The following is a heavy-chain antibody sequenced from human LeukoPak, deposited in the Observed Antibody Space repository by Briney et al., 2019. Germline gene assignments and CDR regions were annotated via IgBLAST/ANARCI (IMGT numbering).Heavy chain of an antibody. CDR1: GFSFSSFE. CDR3: ATSGYDYPTYGYCSGGSCYSGVTAIRQFDY. CDR2: ISSSSSYT. V-gene: IGHV3-21*05. J-gene: IGHJ4*02. D-gene: IGHD2-15*01. Sequence: PGGSLRLSCAASGFSFSSFEMNWVRQAPGKGLEWVSYISSSSSYTNYADSVKGRFTISRDNAKNSLYLQMNSLRAEDTAVYYCATSGYDYPTYGYCSGGSCYSGVTAIRQFDYWGQGTLVTVSS.